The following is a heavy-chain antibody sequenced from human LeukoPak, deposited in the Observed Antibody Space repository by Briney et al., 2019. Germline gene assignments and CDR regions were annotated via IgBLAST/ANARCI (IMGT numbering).Heavy chain of an antibody. D-gene: IGHD3-16*01. V-gene: IGHV4-59*01. Sequence: SETLSLTCTVSGGSISSYYWSWIRQPPGKGLEWIGYIYYSGSTNYNPSLKSRVTISVDTSKNQFSLKLSSVTAADTAVYYYARGGGFGGLDYWGQGTLVTVSS. J-gene: IGHJ4*02. CDR2: IYYSGST. CDR1: GGSISSYY. CDR3: ARGGGFGGLDY.